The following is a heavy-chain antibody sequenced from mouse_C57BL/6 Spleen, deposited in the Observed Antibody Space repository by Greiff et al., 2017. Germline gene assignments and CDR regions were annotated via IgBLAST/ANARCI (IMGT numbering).Heavy chain of an antibody. CDR2: IDPETGGT. Sequence: VQLQQSGAELVRPGASVTLSCKASGYTFTDYEMHWVKQTPVHGLEWIGAIDPETGGTAYNQKFKGKAILTADKFSSTDYMELRCLTSKGSAVYYCTTPYCGSTWFAYWGQGTLVTVSA. D-gene: IGHD1-1*01. CDR1: GYTFTDYE. J-gene: IGHJ3*01. V-gene: IGHV1-15*01. CDR3: TTPYCGSTWFAY.